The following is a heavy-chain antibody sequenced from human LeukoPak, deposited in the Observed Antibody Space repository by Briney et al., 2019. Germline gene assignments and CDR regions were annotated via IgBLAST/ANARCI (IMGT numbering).Heavy chain of an antibody. V-gene: IGHV4-39*01. CDR2: IYYSGST. J-gene: IGHJ5*02. D-gene: IGHD3-3*01. CDR1: GGSISSSSYY. Sequence: SETLSLTCTVSGGSISSSSYYWGWIRQPPGKGLEWIGSIYYSGSTYYNPSLKSRVTISVDMSKNQFSLKLSSVTAADTAVYYCARQGYDFWSGYFTVGFDPWGQGTLVTVSS. CDR3: ARQGYDFWSGYFTVGFDP.